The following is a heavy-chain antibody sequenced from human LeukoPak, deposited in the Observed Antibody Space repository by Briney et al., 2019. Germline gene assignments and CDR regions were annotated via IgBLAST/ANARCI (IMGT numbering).Heavy chain of an antibody. CDR2: IYYGGTT. Sequence: PSETLSLTCSVSGGSTRSSGYFWGWIRQPPGKSLEWIGSIYYGGTTYYTPSLKSRVTISVDTSKKQFSLKLSSVTAADTAFYYCARQRDYYDSSGQSDFDSWGQGALVTVSS. CDR3: ARQRDYYDSSGQSDFDS. D-gene: IGHD3-22*01. V-gene: IGHV4-39*01. CDR1: GGSTRSSGYF. J-gene: IGHJ4*02.